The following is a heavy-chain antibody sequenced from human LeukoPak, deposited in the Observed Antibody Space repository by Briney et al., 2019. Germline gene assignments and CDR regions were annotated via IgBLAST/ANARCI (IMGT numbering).Heavy chain of an antibody. CDR2: IYYSGST. CDR1: GFTVSSNY. D-gene: IGHD1-26*01. J-gene: IGHJ4*02. V-gene: IGHV4-59*02. CDR3: ARLSGSPWY. Sequence: GSLRLSCAASGFTVSSNYMSWIRQPPGKGLEWIGYIYYSGSTNYNPSLKSRVTISVDTSKNQFFLKLSSVTAADTAVYYCARLSGSPWYWGQGTLVTVSS.